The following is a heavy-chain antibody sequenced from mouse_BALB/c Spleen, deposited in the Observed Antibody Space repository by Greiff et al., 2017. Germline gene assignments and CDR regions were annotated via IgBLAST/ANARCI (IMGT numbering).Heavy chain of an antibody. D-gene: IGHD2-10*02. V-gene: IGHV3-6*02. J-gene: IGHJ1*01. CDR2: ISYDGSN. Sequence: EVKLQESGPGLVKPSQSLSLTCSVTGYSITSGYYWNWIRQFPGNKLEWMGYISYDGSNNYNPSLKNRISITRDTSKNQFFLKLNSVTTEDTATYYCAREYGNYYWYFDVWGAGTTVTVSS. CDR3: AREYGNYYWYFDV. CDR1: GYSITSGYY.